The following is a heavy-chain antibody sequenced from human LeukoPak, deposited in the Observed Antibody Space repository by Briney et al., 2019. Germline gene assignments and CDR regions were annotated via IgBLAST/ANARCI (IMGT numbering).Heavy chain of an antibody. CDR3: ASRGYCSSTSCSKGAFDI. CDR2: IYSGGST. V-gene: IGHV3-53*01. CDR1: GFTVSSNY. Sequence: GGSLSLSCAASGFTVSSNYMSWVRQAPGKGLEWVSVIYSGGSTYYADSVKGRFTISRDNSKNTLYLQMNSLRAEDTAVYYCASRGYCSSTSCSKGAFDIWGQGTMVTVSS. J-gene: IGHJ3*02. D-gene: IGHD2-2*03.